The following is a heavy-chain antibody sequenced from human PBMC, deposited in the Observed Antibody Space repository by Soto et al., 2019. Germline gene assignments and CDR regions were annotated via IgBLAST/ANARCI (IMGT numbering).Heavy chain of an antibody. CDR2: INPNSGGT. CDR1: GYTFTGYY. CDR3: ARARPLWFGELLLDYAFDI. J-gene: IGHJ3*02. V-gene: IGHV1-2*02. Sequence: QVQLVQSGAEVKKPGASVKFSCKASGYTFTGYYMHWVRQAPGQGLEWMGWINPNSGGTNYAQKSQGRVTMTRDTSTSTAYMGLTRLRSDDTAVYYCARARPLWFGELLLDYAFDIWGQGTMVTVSS. D-gene: IGHD3-10*01.